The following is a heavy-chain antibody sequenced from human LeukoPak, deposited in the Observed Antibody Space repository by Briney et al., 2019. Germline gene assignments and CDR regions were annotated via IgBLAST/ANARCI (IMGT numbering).Heavy chain of an antibody. V-gene: IGHV3-30*02. CDR2: IRHDGSDK. Sequence: GGSLRLSCAASEFSFRSNGIHWVRQAPGKGLEWVAFIRHDGSDKYYTDSVKGRFTISRDNSKNTVYLQMNSLRAEDSAVYFCANVAYSGTYSDYWGQGTLVTVSS. D-gene: IGHD1-26*01. CDR1: EFSFRSNG. J-gene: IGHJ4*02. CDR3: ANVAYSGTYSDY.